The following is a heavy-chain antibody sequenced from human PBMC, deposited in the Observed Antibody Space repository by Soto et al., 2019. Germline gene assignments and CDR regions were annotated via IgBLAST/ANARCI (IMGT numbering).Heavy chain of an antibody. CDR3: ARGYCSGGSCYGGLVSWFDP. V-gene: IGHV4-59*01. CDR1: GGSISSYY. CDR2: IYYSGST. D-gene: IGHD2-15*01. J-gene: IGHJ5*02. Sequence: SETLSLTCTVSGGSISSYYWSWIRQPPGKGLEWIGYIYYSGSTNYNPSLKSRVTISVDTSKNQFSLKLSSVTAADTAVYYCARGYCSGGSCYGGLVSWFDPWGQGTLVTVSS.